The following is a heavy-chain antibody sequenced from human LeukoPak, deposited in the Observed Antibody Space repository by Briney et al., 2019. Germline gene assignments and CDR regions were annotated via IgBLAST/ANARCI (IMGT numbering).Heavy chain of an antibody. CDR3: ARGPQYCSGGSCYSGYFDY. Sequence: ASVKVSCKASGYTFTSYGISWVRQAPGQGLEWMGIINPSGGSTSYAQKFQGRVTMTRDMSTSTVYMELSSLRSEDMAVYYCARGPQYCSGGSCYSGYFDYWGQGTLVTVSS. J-gene: IGHJ4*02. D-gene: IGHD2-15*01. CDR2: INPSGGST. V-gene: IGHV1-46*01. CDR1: GYTFTSYG.